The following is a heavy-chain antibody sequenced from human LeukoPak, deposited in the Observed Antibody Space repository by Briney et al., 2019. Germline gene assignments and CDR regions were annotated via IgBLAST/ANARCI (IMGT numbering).Heavy chain of an antibody. CDR1: GYTFTSYY. D-gene: IGHD3-3*02. CDR2: FNPMVGST. CDR3: ARGPTHFWSGYYPSAEYFQH. J-gene: IGHJ1*01. Sequence: GASVKVSCKASGYTFTSYYMHWVRQAPGQGLEWMGLFNPMVGSTSYAQKLQGRVSMTRDMSTSTVYMELSSLRSEDTAVYYCARGPTHFWSGYYPSAEYFQHWGQGTLVTVSS. V-gene: IGHV1-46*01.